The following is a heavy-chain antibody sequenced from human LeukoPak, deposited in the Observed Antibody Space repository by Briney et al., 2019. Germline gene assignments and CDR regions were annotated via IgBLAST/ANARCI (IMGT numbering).Heavy chain of an antibody. CDR1: GVTFSSYE. CDR2: ISSSGTTM. V-gene: IGHV3-48*03. CDR3: EGYDILTGPEAFDI. J-gene: IGHJ3*02. Sequence: PGGTLRLSCAATGVTFSSYEMNWVRQAPGKGLEWVSYISSSGTTMYYADSVKGRFTNSRDNAKNSLYLQMNSLRAEDTAIYYCEGYDILTGPEAFDIWGQGTVVTVSS. D-gene: IGHD3-9*01.